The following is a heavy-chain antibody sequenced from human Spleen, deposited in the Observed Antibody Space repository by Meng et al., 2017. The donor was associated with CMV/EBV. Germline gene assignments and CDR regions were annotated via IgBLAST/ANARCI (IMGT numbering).Heavy chain of an antibody. Sequence: GESLKIPCASSGFTFSGYWMSWVRQAPGKGLEWVAHIKQDGSETNYVDSVKGRRIISRDNAKSSLYLQMNSLRVEDTAVYYCVRETKWGDYYYGMDVWGQGTTVTVSS. D-gene: IGHD7-27*01. CDR2: IKQDGSET. CDR3: VRETKWGDYYYGMDV. J-gene: IGHJ6*02. V-gene: IGHV3-7*01. CDR1: GFTFSGYW.